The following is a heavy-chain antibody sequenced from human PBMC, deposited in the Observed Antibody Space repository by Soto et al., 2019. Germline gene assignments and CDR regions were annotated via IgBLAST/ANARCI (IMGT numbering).Heavy chain of an antibody. J-gene: IGHJ5*02. D-gene: IGHD6-13*01. V-gene: IGHV1-69*01. CDR3: ARDPYSSSWNDNLFDP. CDR1: GGTFSSYA. CDR2: IIPIFGTA. Sequence: QVQLVQSGAEVKKPGSSVKVSCKASGGTFSSYAISWVRQAPGQGLEWMGGIIPIFGTANYAQKFQGRVTITAYESTSTANMELSSLRSEDTAVYYCARDPYSSSWNDNLFDPWGQGTLVTVSA.